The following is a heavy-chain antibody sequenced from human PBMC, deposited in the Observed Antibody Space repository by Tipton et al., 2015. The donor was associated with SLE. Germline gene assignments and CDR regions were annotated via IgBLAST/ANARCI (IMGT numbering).Heavy chain of an antibody. D-gene: IGHD6-19*01. Sequence: SLRLSCAASGFTFSSYEMNWVRQAPGKGLEWVSYISSSGSTIYYADSVKGRFTISRDNSKNTLYLQMNSLRAEDTAVYYCARHQPGLVDAFDIWGQGTMVTVSS. CDR3: ARHQPGLVDAFDI. V-gene: IGHV3-48*03. J-gene: IGHJ3*02. CDR1: GFTFSSYE. CDR2: ISSSGSTI.